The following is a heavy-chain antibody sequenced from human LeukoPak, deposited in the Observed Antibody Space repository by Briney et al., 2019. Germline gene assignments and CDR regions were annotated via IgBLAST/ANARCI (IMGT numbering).Heavy chain of an antibody. J-gene: IGHJ4*02. CDR2: IYGSGST. Sequence: SETLSLTCTVSGDSISSHCWSWIRQPAGKGLEWIGRIYGSGSTIYNPSLRSRVTMSVDTSKNQFSLKLSSVTAADTAVYYCARGAPSGSYSVFDYWGQGTLVTVSS. CDR3: ARGAPSGSYSVFDY. D-gene: IGHD1-26*01. V-gene: IGHV4-4*07. CDR1: GDSISSHC.